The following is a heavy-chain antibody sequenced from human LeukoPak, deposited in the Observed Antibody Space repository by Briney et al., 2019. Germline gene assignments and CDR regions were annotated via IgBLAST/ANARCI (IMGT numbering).Heavy chain of an antibody. D-gene: IGHD3-22*01. CDR2: ISWNSGSI. V-gene: IGHV3-9*03. Sequence: QPGGSLRLSCAASGFTFDGHGMSWVRQAPGKGLEWVSGISWNSGSIGYADSVKGRFTISRDNAKNSLYLQMNSLRAEDMALYYCAKGEYDSSGYNRIGAFDIWGQGTMVTVSS. CDR1: GFTFDGHG. J-gene: IGHJ3*02. CDR3: AKGEYDSSGYNRIGAFDI.